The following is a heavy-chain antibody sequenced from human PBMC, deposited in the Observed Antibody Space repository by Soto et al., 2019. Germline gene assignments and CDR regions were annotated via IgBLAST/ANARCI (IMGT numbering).Heavy chain of an antibody. CDR1: GYTFTSYG. CDR2: ISAYNGNK. D-gene: IGHD2-21*01. Sequence: ASVKVSCKASGYTFTSYGISWVRQAPGQGLECMGWISAYNGNKNYAQKLQCRVTMHTDTSTSTAYMELRSLRSDDTAVYYCAREALRGDDAFDIWGQGTMVTVSS. CDR3: AREALRGDDAFDI. J-gene: IGHJ3*02. V-gene: IGHV1-18*01.